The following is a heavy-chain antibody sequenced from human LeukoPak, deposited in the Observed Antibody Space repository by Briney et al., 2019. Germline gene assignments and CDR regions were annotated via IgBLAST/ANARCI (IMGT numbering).Heavy chain of an antibody. D-gene: IGHD4-17*01. CDR2: ISSSSSYI. CDR1: GFTFSSYS. Sequence: GGSLRLPCAASGFTFSSYSMNWVRQAPGKGLEWVSSISSSSSYIYYADSVKGRFTISRDNAKNSLYLQMNSLRAEDTAVYYCARDGDGDYVSDYWGQGTLVTVSS. V-gene: IGHV3-21*01. CDR3: ARDGDGDYVSDY. J-gene: IGHJ4*02.